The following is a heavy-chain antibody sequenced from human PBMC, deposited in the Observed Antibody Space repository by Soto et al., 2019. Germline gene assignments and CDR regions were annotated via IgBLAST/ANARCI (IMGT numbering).Heavy chain of an antibody. V-gene: IGHV3-30-3*01. D-gene: IGHD4-4*01. Sequence: GSLRLSCAASGFIFDNYAIHWVRQAPGQGLEWVAYISFDATNKYYTDSVKGRFTISRDDSMHTVFLQMNSLRADDTALYYCARDTKYSTDYWGQGTLVTVSS. CDR2: ISFDATNK. CDR3: ARDTKYSTDY. J-gene: IGHJ4*02. CDR1: GFIFDNYA.